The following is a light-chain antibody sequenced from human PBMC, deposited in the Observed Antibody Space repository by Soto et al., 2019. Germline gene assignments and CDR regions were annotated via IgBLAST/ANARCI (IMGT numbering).Light chain of an antibody. CDR3: SSYTTTTRL. CDR1: SSDIGSNNY. Sequence: QSVLTQPASVSGSPGQSITISCTGTSSDIGSNNYVSWFQQRPGKAPTLYEVSNRPSGVSTHFSGSKSGNTASLTISGLLPEDEAEYYCSSYTTTTRLFGGGTKLTVL. CDR2: EVS. V-gene: IGLV2-14*01. J-gene: IGLJ3*02.